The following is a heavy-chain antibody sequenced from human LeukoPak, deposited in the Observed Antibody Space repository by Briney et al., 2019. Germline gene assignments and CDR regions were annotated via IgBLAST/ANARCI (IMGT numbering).Heavy chain of an antibody. CDR2: IFASGET. CDR1: VDSISTSY. CDR3: ARDRYTWHDRDWFDS. V-gene: IGHV4-4*07. Sequence: PSETLSLTCTVSVDSISTSYWSWIRQPAGKRMEWIGRIFASGETNYNPSLESRVIMSRDTSNNQFFLRLTTVTAADTAVYYCARDRYTWHDRDWFDSWGQGTLVTVSS. J-gene: IGHJ5*01. D-gene: IGHD1-20*01.